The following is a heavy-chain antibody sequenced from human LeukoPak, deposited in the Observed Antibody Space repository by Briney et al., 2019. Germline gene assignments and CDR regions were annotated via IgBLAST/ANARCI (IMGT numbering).Heavy chain of an antibody. Sequence: PGRSLRLSCAASGFTFDDYAMHWVRQAPGKGLEWVSSIDGSSTYTYYADSVRGRFTISRDNAKNSLYLQMNSLRAEDTAVYYCASGPYYYDSSGYSRLDYFDYWGQGTLVTVSS. CDR1: GFTFDDYA. CDR2: IDGSSTYT. CDR3: ASGPYYYDSSGYSRLDYFDY. D-gene: IGHD3-22*01. J-gene: IGHJ4*02. V-gene: IGHV3-21*01.